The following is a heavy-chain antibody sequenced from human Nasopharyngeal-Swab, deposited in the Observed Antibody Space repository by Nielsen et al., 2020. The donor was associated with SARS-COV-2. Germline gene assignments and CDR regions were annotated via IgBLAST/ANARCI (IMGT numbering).Heavy chain of an antibody. CDR2: ICSGGST. D-gene: IGHD3-16*01. CDR3: ARGGGDDYVWGSYNYYFDY. J-gene: IGHJ4*02. CDR1: GFTVSSNY. Sequence: GESLKISCAASGFTVSSNYMSWVRQAPGKGLEWVSVICSGGSTYYADSVKGRFTISRDNSKNTLYLQMNSLRAEDTAVYYCARGGGDDYVWGSYNYYFDYWGQGTLVTVSS. V-gene: IGHV3-53*01.